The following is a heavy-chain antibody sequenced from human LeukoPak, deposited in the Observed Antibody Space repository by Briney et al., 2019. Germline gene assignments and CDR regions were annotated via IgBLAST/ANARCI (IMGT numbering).Heavy chain of an antibody. CDR3: AKVYRDDGDYFAFNV. J-gene: IGHJ3*01. CDR2: INRDGSER. V-gene: IGHV3-7*03. D-gene: IGHD4-17*01. CDR1: GFTFSNYW. Sequence: GGSLRLSCAASGFTFSNYWMTWVRQAPGKGLEWVANINRDGSERYYVDSVKGRFTISRDDAKSSLYLQMNSLRAEDTAVYYCAKVYRDDGDYFAFNVWGQGSMVTVSS.